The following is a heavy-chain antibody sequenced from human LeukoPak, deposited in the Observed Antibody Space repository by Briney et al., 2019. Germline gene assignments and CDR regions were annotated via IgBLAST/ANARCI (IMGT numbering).Heavy chain of an antibody. J-gene: IGHJ4*02. D-gene: IGHD3-22*01. Sequence: PSGTLSLTCAVSGGSISSDNWWSWVRQPPGKGLEWVGEIHQSGSTNYNPSLKSRVTITVDKSKSQFSLKLGSVTAADTAVYYCARRNYYDSTGYYYNWGRGTLVTVSS. V-gene: IGHV4-4*02. CDR1: GGSISSDNW. CDR3: ARRNYYDSTGYYYN. CDR2: IHQSGST.